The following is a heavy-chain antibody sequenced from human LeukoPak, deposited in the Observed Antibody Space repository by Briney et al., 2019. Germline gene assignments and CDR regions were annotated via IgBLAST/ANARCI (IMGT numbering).Heavy chain of an antibody. CDR3: ARSAEWLRNAFDI. D-gene: IGHD5-12*01. J-gene: IGHJ3*02. CDR2: MHNSGSS. V-gene: IGHV4-59*01. CDR1: GASTSHFY. Sequence: SETLSLSCTVSGASTSHFYWNWIRQPPGKGLEWIGYMHNSGSSKHSPSLKSRVTISIDTSKNQFSLQLTSVTAADTAIYYCARSAEWLRNAFDIWGQGTMVSASS.